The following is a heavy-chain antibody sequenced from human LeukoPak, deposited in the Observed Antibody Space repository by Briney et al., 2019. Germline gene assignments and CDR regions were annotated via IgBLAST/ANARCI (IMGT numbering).Heavy chain of an antibody. Sequence: GGSLRLSCAASGFTFSSYSMNWVRQAPGKGLEWVSSISSSSSHIYYADSVKGRFTISRDNAKNSLYLQMNSLRAEDTAVYYCARDRALWSGGYFDYWSQGTLVTVSS. CDR2: ISSSSSHI. CDR1: GFTFSSYS. CDR3: ARDRALWSGGYFDY. D-gene: IGHD3-10*01. V-gene: IGHV3-21*01. J-gene: IGHJ4*02.